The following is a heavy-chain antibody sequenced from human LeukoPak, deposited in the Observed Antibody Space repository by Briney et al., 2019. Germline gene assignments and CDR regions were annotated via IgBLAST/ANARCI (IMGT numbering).Heavy chain of an antibody. D-gene: IGHD3-22*01. Sequence: PGGSLRFSCAASGFTFSSYSMNWVRQAPGKGLEWVSSISSSSSYIYYADSVKGRFTISRDNAKNSLYLQMNSLRAEDTAVYYCARIAYDSSGYYYAYYFDYWGQGTLVTVSS. CDR1: GFTFSSYS. CDR2: ISSSSSYI. J-gene: IGHJ4*02. V-gene: IGHV3-21*01. CDR3: ARIAYDSSGYYYAYYFDY.